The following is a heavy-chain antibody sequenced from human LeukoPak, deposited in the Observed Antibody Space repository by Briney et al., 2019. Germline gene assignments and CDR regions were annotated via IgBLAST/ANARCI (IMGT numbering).Heavy chain of an antibody. V-gene: IGHV3-74*01. CDR1: GFTFSTFW. J-gene: IGHJ3*02. CDR2: INHDGSST. Sequence: GGSLRLSCATSGFTFSTFWMHWVRQAPGKGLVWVSRINHDGSSTNYADSVKGRFTISRDNAKNTLYLQMNCLRAEDTAVYYCAKAGYDWLNAFDIWGQGTMVTVSS. D-gene: IGHD3-9*01. CDR3: AKAGYDWLNAFDI.